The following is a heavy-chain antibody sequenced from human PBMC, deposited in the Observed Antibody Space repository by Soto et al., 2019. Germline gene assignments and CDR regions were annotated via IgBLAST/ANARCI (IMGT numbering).Heavy chain of an antibody. CDR2: ISAYNGNT. CDR1: GYTFTSYG. V-gene: IGHV1-18*01. Sequence: VASVKVSCKASGYTFTSYGISWVRQAPGQGLEWMGWISAYNGNTNYAQKLQGRVTMTTDTSTSTAYMELRSLRSDDTAVYYCARDPNNALTGTTIYYYYYMDVWGKGTTVTVSS. D-gene: IGHD1-1*01. CDR3: ARDPNNALTGTTIYYYYYMDV. J-gene: IGHJ6*03.